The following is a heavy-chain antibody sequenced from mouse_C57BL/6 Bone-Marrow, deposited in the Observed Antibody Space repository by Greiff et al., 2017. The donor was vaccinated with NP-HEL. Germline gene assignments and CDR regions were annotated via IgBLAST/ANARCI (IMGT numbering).Heavy chain of an antibody. CDR1: GYTFTSYG. CDR3: AREPYYYGSSYGAMDY. J-gene: IGHJ4*01. CDR2: IYPRSGNT. D-gene: IGHD1-1*01. V-gene: IGHV1-81*01. Sequence: VQLQQSGAELARPGASVKLSCKASGYTFTSYGISWVKQRTGQGLEWIGEIYPRSGNTYYNEKFKGKATLTADKSSSTAYMGLRSLTSEDSAVYFCAREPYYYGSSYGAMDYWGQGTSVTVSS.